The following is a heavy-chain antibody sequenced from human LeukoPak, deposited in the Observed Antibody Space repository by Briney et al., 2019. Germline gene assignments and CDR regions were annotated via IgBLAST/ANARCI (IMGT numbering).Heavy chain of an antibody. V-gene: IGHV3-23*01. D-gene: IGHD6-13*01. J-gene: IGHJ3*02. CDR3: AKDPTWGQQLVPRAGDAFDI. CDR2: ISGSGGST. CDR1: GFTFENAW. Sequence: PGGSLRLSCAASGFTFENAWMNWVRRAPGKGLEWVSAISGSGGSTYYADSVKGRFTISRDNSKNTLYLQMNSLRAEDTAVYYCAKDPTWGQQLVPRAGDAFDIWGQGTMVTVSS.